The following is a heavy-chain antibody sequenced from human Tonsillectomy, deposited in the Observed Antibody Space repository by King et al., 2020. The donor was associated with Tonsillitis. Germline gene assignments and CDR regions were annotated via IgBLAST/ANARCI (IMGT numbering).Heavy chain of an antibody. J-gene: IGHJ5*02. CDR1: GYSFTSYW. D-gene: IGHD1-14*01. V-gene: IGHV5-10-1*03. Sequence: VQLVESGAEVKKPGESLRISCKGSGYSFTSYWISWVRQMPGKGLEWMGRIDPSDSYTNYSPSFQGHVTISADKSISTAYLQWSSLEASDTAMYYCARKEPGYNWFDPWGQGTLVTVSS. CDR3: ARKEPGYNWFDP. CDR2: IDPSDSYT.